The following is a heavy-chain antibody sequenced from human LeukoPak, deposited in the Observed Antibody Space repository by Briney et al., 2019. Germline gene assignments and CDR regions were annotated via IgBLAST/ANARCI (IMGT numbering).Heavy chain of an antibody. V-gene: IGHV5-51*01. CDR1: GYSFTRNW. CDR2: IYPDDSDT. CDR3: ARPGTTGTTI. D-gene: IGHD1-1*01. J-gene: IGHJ4*02. Sequence: GESLKICCTGYGYSFTRNWIGWVRQMPGKGLEWMGIIYPDDSDTRYSPSFQGQVTISADKSISTAFLQWSSLKASDTAMYFCARPGTTGTTIWGQGTLVTVSS.